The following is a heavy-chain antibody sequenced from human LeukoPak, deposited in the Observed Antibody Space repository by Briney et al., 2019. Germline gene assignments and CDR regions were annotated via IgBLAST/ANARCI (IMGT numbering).Heavy chain of an antibody. V-gene: IGHV3-21*01. CDR3: ARDDCSSTLCYYYMDV. CDR1: GFTFSSYF. J-gene: IGHJ6*03. D-gene: IGHD2-2*01. CDR2: ISTSSSYI. Sequence: GGSLRLSCAASGFTFSSYFMNWVRQAPGKGLEWVSSISTSSSYIYYADSVKGRFTISRDNAKNSLYLQMNSLRAEDTAVYYCARDDCSSTLCYYYMDVWGKGTTVTVSS.